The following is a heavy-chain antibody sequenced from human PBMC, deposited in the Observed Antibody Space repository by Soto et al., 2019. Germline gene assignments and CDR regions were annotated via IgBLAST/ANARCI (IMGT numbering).Heavy chain of an antibody. CDR2: IYYSGST. J-gene: IGHJ6*02. CDR3: ARDLRRYSSGWPVTPFQNYYYYYGMDV. D-gene: IGHD6-19*01. V-gene: IGHV4-59*01. CDR1: GGSISSYY. Sequence: KTSETLSLTCTVSGGSISSYYWSWIRQPPGKGLEWIGYIYYSGSTNYNPSLKSRVTISVDTSKNQFSLKLSSVTAADTAVYYCARDLRRYSSGWPVTPFQNYYYYYGMDVWGQGTTVTVSS.